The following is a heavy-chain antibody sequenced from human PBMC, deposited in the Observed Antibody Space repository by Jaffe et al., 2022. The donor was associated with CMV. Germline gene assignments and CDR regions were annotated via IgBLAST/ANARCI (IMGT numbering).Heavy chain of an antibody. CDR3: TRAVAAAAGFDY. J-gene: IGHJ4*02. CDR2: ISDTSNTI. CDR1: GFAFGAYH. V-gene: IGHV3-48*02. Sequence: DVQLVESGGGLVQPGGSLRLSCAASGFAFGAYHMSWVRQAPGKGLEWISYISDTSNTIKYADSVKGRFTISRDSASNSVSLHLNSLREEDTAVYYCTRAVAAAAGFDYWGQGTLVTVSS. D-gene: IGHD6-13*01.